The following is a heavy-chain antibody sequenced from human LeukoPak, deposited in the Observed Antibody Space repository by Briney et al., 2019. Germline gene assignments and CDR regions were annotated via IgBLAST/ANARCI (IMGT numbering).Heavy chain of an antibody. CDR3: ARTDYYDKSIDY. V-gene: IGHV3-21*01. CDR2: ISTGSSFI. CDR1: GFTFSSYS. Sequence: GGSLRLSCAASGFTFSSYSMNWVREAPGKGLEWVSSISTGSSFIYYADSVKGRFTISRDIAKNSLYLQMNSLRAEDTAVYYCARTDYYDKSIDYWGQGTLVTVSS. J-gene: IGHJ4*02. D-gene: IGHD3-22*01.